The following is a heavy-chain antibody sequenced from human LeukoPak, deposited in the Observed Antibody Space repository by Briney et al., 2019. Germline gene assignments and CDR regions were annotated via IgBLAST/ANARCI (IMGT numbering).Heavy chain of an antibody. J-gene: IGHJ4*02. V-gene: IGHV1-18*01. CDR3: ARDRRVEMAAISGDY. CDR1: GYTFTSYG. Sequence: GASVKVSCKASGYTFTSYGISWVRQAPGQGLEWMGWISAYNGYTNYAQKLQGRVTMTTDTSTSTAYMELRSLRSDDTAVYYCARDRRVEMAAISGDYWGQGTLVTVSS. D-gene: IGHD5-24*01. CDR2: ISAYNGYT.